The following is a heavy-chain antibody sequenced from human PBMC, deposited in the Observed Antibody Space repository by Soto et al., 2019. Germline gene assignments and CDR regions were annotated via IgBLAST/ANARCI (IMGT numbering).Heavy chain of an antibody. CDR2: IFYTGKA. J-gene: IGHJ5*02. Sequence: WTWIRQHPGNGLEWMGDIFYTGKAYYNPSLESRLSMSVDRSKNQFSLRLSSVTAADTAVYYCARDGNSNANYIDPWGQGTLVTVSS. D-gene: IGHD2-2*01. CDR3: ARDGNSNANYIDP. V-gene: IGHV4-31*02.